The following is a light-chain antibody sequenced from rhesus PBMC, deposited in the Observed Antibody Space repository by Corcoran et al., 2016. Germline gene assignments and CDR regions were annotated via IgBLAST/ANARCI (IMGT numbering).Light chain of an antibody. CDR1: QGISSW. V-gene: IGKV1-33*02. Sequence: DIQMTQSPSSLSASVGDRVTITCQASQGISSWLAWYQQKPGKAPKLLSCAASRLQSGVPSRFSGSGSGTDFTLTISRLQPEDFATYYCQQHNSYPPTFGGGPKVEIK. CDR2: AAS. CDR3: QQHNSYPPT. J-gene: IGKJ4*01.